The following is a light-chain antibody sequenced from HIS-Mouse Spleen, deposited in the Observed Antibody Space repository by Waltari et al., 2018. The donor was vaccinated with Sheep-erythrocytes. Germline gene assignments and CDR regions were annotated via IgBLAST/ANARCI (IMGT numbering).Light chain of an antibody. V-gene: IGKV3D-7*01. CDR3: QQDYNLRT. Sequence: EIVMTQSPATLSLSPGERATLSCRASQSVSSSYLSWYQQKPGQAPRLLIYGASTRATCIPARFSGSGSGTDFTLTISSLQPEDFAVYYCQQDYNLRTFGQGTKVEIK. CDR1: QSVSSSY. J-gene: IGKJ1*01. CDR2: GAS.